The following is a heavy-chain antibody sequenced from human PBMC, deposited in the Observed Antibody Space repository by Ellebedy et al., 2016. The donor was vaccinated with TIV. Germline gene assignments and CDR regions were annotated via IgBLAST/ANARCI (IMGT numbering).Heavy chain of an antibody. CDR2: IYPADSDT. D-gene: IGHD2-2*01. CDR3: AAVSTTSWGYFDY. Sequence: PGGSLRLSCDRSGYSFTTYWIGWVRQMPGKGLEWMGIIYPADSDTRYSPSFQGQVIISADKSISAAYLQWRSLKASDTAVYYCAAVSTTSWGYFDYWGQGTLVTVSS. J-gene: IGHJ4*02. CDR1: GYSFTTYW. V-gene: IGHV5-51*01.